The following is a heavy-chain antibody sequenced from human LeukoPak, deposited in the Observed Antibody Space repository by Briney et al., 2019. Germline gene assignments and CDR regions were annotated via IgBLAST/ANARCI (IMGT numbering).Heavy chain of an antibody. CDR1: GFSFSGSA. J-gene: IGHJ5*02. Sequence: GGSLRLSCAASGFSFSGSAMHWVRQASGKGLEWVGRIRSKANSYATAYAASVKGRFTISRDDSKNTAYLQMNSVKTEDTAVYYCTSNSSSGYDPWGQGTLVTVSS. V-gene: IGHV3-73*01. D-gene: IGHD6-6*01. CDR2: IRSKANSYAT. CDR3: TSNSSSGYDP.